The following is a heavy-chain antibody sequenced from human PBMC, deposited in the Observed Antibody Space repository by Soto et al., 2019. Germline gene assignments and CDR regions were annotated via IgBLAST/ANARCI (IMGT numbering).Heavy chain of an antibody. Sequence: QVQLQESGPGLVKPSQTLSLTCSVSGDYIHVGGYYWTWIPQRPGKGLEWMGHIYYTGKTYYNPSLESRLTMSVDRSKNQFSLRLTSVTAADTAVYFCGRDLTSNANCIDPWGQGTLVTVSS. J-gene: IGHJ5*02. CDR3: GRDLTSNANCIDP. V-gene: IGHV4-30-4*01. CDR1: GDYIHVGGYY. D-gene: IGHD2-2*01. CDR2: IYYTGKT.